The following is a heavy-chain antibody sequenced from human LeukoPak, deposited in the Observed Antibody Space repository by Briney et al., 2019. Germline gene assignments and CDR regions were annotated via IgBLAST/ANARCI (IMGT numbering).Heavy chain of an antibody. CDR2: IYPGDSDT. Sequence: GESLKISCKGSGYSFTSYWIGWVRLMPGKGQEWMGIIYPGDSDTRYSPSFQGQVTISADKSISTAYLQWSSLKASDTAMYYCARSAMVTGELYYFDYWGQGTLVTVSS. CDR3: ARSAMVTGELYYFDY. J-gene: IGHJ4*02. V-gene: IGHV5-51*01. D-gene: IGHD5-18*01. CDR1: GYSFTSYW.